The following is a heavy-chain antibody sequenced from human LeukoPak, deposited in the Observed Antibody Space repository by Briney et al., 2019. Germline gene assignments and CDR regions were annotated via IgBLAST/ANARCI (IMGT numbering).Heavy chain of an antibody. D-gene: IGHD5-18*01. J-gene: IGHJ4*02. Sequence: SETLSLTCTVSGGSISSYYWSWIRQPPGKGLEWIGYIYYSGSTNYNPSLKSRVTISVDTSKNQFSLKLSSVTAADTAVYYCARGGLRDTAMVARHDYWGQGTLVTVSS. CDR3: ARGGLRDTAMVARHDY. V-gene: IGHV4-59*01. CDR1: GGSISSYY. CDR2: IYYSGST.